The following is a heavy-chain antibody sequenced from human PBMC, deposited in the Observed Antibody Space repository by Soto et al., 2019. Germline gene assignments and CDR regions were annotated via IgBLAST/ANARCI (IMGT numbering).Heavy chain of an antibody. CDR3: ARAGALCSSTSCYARDYYYYYMDV. CDR2: INSDGSST. V-gene: IGHV3-74*01. J-gene: IGHJ6*03. CDR1: GFTFSSYW. Sequence: GGSLRLSCAASGFTFSSYWMHWVRQAPGKGLVWVSRINSDGSSTSYADSVKGRFTISRDNAKNTLYLQMNSLRAEDTAVYYCARAGALCSSTSCYARDYYYYYMDVWGKGTTVTVSS. D-gene: IGHD2-2*01.